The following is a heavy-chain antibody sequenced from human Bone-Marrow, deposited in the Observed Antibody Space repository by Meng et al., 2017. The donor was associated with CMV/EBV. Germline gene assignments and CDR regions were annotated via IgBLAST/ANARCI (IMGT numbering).Heavy chain of an antibody. D-gene: IGHD1-1*01. CDR1: GYTFTGYY. Sequence: ASGKVSCKASGYTFTGYYMHWVRQAPGQGLEWMGWINPNSGGTNYAQKFQGRVTMTRDTSISTAYMELSRLRSDDTAVYYCATYNWNDGEGGFDYWGQGTLVTVSS. CDR2: INPNSGGT. V-gene: IGHV1-2*02. CDR3: ATYNWNDGEGGFDY. J-gene: IGHJ4*02.